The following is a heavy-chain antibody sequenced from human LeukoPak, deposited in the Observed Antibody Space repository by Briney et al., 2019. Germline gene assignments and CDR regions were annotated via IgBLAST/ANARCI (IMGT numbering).Heavy chain of an antibody. CDR1: GFIFSSYW. V-gene: IGHV3-74*01. D-gene: IGHD3-22*01. CDR3: ARERDYYDSSGYYVGGAFDI. J-gene: IGHJ3*02. Sequence: GGSLRLSCAASGFIFSSYWMRWVRQAPGKGLVWVSRINSDGSSTSYADSVKGRFTISRDNAKNTLYLQMNSLRAEDTAVYYCARERDYYDSSGYYVGGAFDIWGQGTMVAVSS. CDR2: INSDGSST.